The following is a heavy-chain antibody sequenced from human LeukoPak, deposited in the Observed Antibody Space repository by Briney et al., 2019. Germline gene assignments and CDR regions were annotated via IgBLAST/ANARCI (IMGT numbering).Heavy chain of an antibody. Sequence: HPGGSLRLSCAASGFTFDDYAMHWVRQAPGKGLEWVSGISWNSGSIGYADSVKGRFTISRDNAKNSLYLQMNSLRAEDTAVYYCARYRFVVGATDSFDMWGQGTTVTVSS. V-gene: IGHV3-9*01. CDR1: GFTFDDYA. D-gene: IGHD1-26*01. CDR2: ISWNSGSI. J-gene: IGHJ3*02. CDR3: ARYRFVVGATDSFDM.